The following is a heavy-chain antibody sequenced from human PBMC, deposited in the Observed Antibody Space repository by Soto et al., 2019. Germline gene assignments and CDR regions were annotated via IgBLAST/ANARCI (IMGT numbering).Heavy chain of an antibody. J-gene: IGHJ4*02. CDR2: ISSNGGRT. D-gene: IGHD3-22*01. Sequence: EVQLVESGGGLVQPGGSLRLSCSASGFIFSTYAMHWVRQAPGKGLEYVSAISSNGGRTYYADSVKGRFTISRDNSKNTLYLQMSSLRAEDTAVYYCVRFASGGYYLIDYWGQGTLVNVSS. V-gene: IGHV3-64D*08. CDR1: GFIFSTYA. CDR3: VRFASGGYYLIDY.